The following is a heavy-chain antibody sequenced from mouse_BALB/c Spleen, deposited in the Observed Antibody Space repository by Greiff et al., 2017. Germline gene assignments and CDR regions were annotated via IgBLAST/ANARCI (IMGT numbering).Heavy chain of an antibody. J-gene: IGHJ2*01. Sequence: EVMLVESGGGLVQPGGSRKLSCAASGFTFRSFGMHWVRQAPEKGLEWVAYISSGSSTIYYADTVKGRFTISRDNPKNTLFLQMTSLRSEDTAMYYCARSGWDDWGQGTTLTVSS. V-gene: IGHV5-17*02. D-gene: IGHD1-1*02. CDR1: GFTFRSFG. CDR3: ARSGWDD. CDR2: ISSGSSTI.